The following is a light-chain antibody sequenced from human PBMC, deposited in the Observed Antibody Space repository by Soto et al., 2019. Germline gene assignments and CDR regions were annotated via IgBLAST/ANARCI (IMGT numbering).Light chain of an antibody. Sequence: EIMMTQSPGTLSLSPGERATLSCRASQSVSNNVAWYQQKPGQAPRLLIYYASTRASGIPARFSGSGSGTEFTLTITSLQSEEFALYYGQQYNDWPPITIGQGTRLEIK. CDR1: QSVSNN. CDR3: QQYNDWPPIT. CDR2: YAS. J-gene: IGKJ5*01. V-gene: IGKV3-15*01.